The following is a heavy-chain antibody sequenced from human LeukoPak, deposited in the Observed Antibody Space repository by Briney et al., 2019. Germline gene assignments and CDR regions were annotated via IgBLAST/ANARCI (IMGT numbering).Heavy chain of an antibody. CDR1: GCSISSYY. Sequence: SETLSLTCTVSGCSISSYYWSWIRQPPGKGLEWIGYIYTSGSTNYNPSLESLVTISVDSSKNQFSLKLSSVTAADTAVYYCARGLAYCGGDCYYWFDPWGAGTLVTVSS. D-gene: IGHD2-21*02. CDR3: ARGLAYCGGDCYYWFDP. CDR2: IYTSGST. V-gene: IGHV4-4*09. J-gene: IGHJ5*02.